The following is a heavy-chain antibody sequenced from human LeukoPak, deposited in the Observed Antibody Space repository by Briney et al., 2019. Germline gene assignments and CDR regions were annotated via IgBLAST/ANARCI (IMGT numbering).Heavy chain of an antibody. CDR2: INPNSGGT. D-gene: IGHD3-22*01. V-gene: IGHV1-2*06. Sequence: GASVKVSCKASGYTFTGYYMHWVRQAPGQGLEWMGRINPNSGGTNYAQKFQGRVTMTRDTSISTAYMELSRLRSDDTAVYYCARVGFDYYDSNGFWGQGTLVTVSS. J-gene: IGHJ4*02. CDR3: ARVGFDYYDSNGF. CDR1: GYTFTGYY.